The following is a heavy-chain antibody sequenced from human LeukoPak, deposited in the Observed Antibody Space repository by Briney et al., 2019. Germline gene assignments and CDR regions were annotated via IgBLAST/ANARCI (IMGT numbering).Heavy chain of an antibody. Sequence: SETLSLTCTVSGGSISSYYWSWIRQPPGKGLEWNGYIYYSGSTNYNPSLKSRVTISVDTSKNQFSLKLSSVTAADTAVYYCARHGRPTDCFDYWGQGTLVTVSS. CDR2: IYYSGST. V-gene: IGHV4-59*08. D-gene: IGHD1-26*01. CDR3: ARHGRPTDCFDY. J-gene: IGHJ4*02. CDR1: GGSISSYY.